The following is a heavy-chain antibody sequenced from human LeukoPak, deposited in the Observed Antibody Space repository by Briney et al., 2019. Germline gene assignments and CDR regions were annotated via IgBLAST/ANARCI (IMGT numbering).Heavy chain of an antibody. CDR1: GFTFSSNY. CDR2: IYSGGST. J-gene: IGHJ6*02. CDR3: ARDLGVGRRSRYYGMDV. D-gene: IGHD7-27*01. V-gene: IGHV3-66*01. Sequence: GGSLRLSCAASGFTFSSNYMSWVRQAPGKGLEWVSVIYSGGSTYYADSVKGRFTISRDNSKNTLYLQMNSLRAEDTAVYYCARDLGVGRRSRYYGMDVWGQGTTVTVSS.